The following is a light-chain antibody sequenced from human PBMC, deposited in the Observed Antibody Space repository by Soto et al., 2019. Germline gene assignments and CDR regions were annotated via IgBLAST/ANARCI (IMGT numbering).Light chain of an antibody. J-gene: IGKJ1*01. CDR2: GAS. Sequence: TQSPATLSFCDRERAPLSCRASQSVSSNLAWYQQKPGQAPRLLIYGASTRATGIPARFSGSGSGTEFTLTISSLQSEDFAVYYCQQYNNWQTFGQGTKVDIK. V-gene: IGKV3-15*01. CDR3: QQYNNWQT. CDR1: QSVSSN.